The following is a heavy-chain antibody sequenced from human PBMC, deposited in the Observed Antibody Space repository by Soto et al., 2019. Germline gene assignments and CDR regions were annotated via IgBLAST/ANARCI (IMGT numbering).Heavy chain of an antibody. J-gene: IGHJ3*02. CDR3: ARTPRELGSGRPTGAFDI. Sequence: SGPTLVNPTQTLTLTCTFSGFSLSTSGMCVSWIRQPPGKALEWLARIDWDDDKYYSTSLKTRLTISKDTSKNQVVLTMTNMDPVDTATYYCARTPRELGSGRPTGAFDIWGQGTMVTVSS. CDR2: IDWDDDK. D-gene: IGHD7-27*01. V-gene: IGHV2-70*11. CDR1: GFSLSTSGMC.